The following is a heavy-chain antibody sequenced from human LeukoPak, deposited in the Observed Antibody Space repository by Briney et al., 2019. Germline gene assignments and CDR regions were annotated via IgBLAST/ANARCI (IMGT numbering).Heavy chain of an antibody. CDR3: ARDCTAEGVAAAGTYYYGMDV. CDR2: IKQDGSEK. CDR1: GFTFSSYW. V-gene: IGHV3-7*01. J-gene: IGHJ6*02. D-gene: IGHD6-13*01. Sequence: GGSLRLSCAASGFTFSSYWMSWVRQAPGKGLEWVANIKQDGSEKYYVDSVKGRFTISRDNAKNSLYLQMNSLRAEDTAVYYCARDCTAEGVAAAGTYYYGMDVWGQGTTVTVSS.